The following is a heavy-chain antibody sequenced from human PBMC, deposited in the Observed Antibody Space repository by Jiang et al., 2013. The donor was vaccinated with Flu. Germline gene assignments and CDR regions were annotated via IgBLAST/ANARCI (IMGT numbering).Heavy chain of an antibody. D-gene: IGHD2-15*01. CDR1: TFSSYV. CDR2: FIPVFGTA. CDR3: ARDSSSEAYPLLLYYFDL. J-gene: IGHJ2*01. Sequence: TFSSYVISWVRQAPGQGAWSGMGGFIPVFGTANYAQKFRGRVTITADASTGTAYMELKSLTSDDTAVYFCARDSSSEAYPLLLYYFDLWGRGTPVTVSS. V-gene: IGHV1-69*01.